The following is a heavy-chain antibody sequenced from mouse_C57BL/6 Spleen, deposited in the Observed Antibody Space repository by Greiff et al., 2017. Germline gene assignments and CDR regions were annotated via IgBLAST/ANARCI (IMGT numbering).Heavy chain of an antibody. CDR2: INPNNGGT. J-gene: IGHJ1*03. Sequence: EVQLQQSGPELVKPGASVKISCKASGYTFTDYYMNWVKQSHGKSLEWIGDINPNNGGTSYNQKFKGKATLTVDKSSSTAYMELRSLTSEDSAGYYCARGDRYVDVWGTGTTVTVSA. V-gene: IGHV1-26*01. CDR1: GYTFTDYY. CDR3: ARGDRYVDV.